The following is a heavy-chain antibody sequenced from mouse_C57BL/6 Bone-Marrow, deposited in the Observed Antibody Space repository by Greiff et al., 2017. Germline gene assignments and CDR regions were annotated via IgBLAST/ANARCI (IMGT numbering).Heavy chain of an antibody. J-gene: IGHJ1*03. CDR3: ARLLRRWYFDV. Sequence: QVQLQQPGAELVRPGTSVKLSCKASGYTFTSYWMHWVKQRPGQGLEWIGVIDPSDSYTNYNQKFKGKATLTVDTSSSTAYMQRSSLTSEDSAVYYCARLLRRWYFDVWGTGTTVTVSS. V-gene: IGHV1-59*01. CDR1: GYTFTSYW. D-gene: IGHD1-2*01. CDR2: IDPSDSYT.